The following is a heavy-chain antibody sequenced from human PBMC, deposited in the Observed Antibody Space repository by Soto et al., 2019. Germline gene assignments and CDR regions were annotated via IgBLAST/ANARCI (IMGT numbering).Heavy chain of an antibody. V-gene: IGHV4-59*08. J-gene: IGHJ4*02. CDR1: GGSISPYY. CDR2: IHYRGNT. Sequence: QVQLQESGPGLVKPSETLSLTCTVSGGSISPYYWSWIRQPPGKGLEWIGYIHYRGNTNYNPSFKSRVTISVDTSKNQFSLRLSSVTAADTAVYYCARHPGYYDVLTGYSTYYFDSWGQGTLVTVSS. CDR3: ARHPGYYDVLTGYSTYYFDS. D-gene: IGHD3-9*01.